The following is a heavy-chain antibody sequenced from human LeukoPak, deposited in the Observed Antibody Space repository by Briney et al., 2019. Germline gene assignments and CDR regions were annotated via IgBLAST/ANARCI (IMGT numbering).Heavy chain of an antibody. J-gene: IGHJ6*02. CDR2: IYYSGST. CDR1: GGSISSYY. CDR3: ARNGRYDILYYYYGMDV. Sequence: SETLSLTCTVSGGSISSYYWSWIRQPPGKGLEWIGDIYYSGSTNYNPSLKSRVTISVDTSKNQFSLKLSSVTAADTAVYYCARNGRYDILYYYYGMDVWGQGTTVTVSS. V-gene: IGHV4-59*08. D-gene: IGHD3-9*01.